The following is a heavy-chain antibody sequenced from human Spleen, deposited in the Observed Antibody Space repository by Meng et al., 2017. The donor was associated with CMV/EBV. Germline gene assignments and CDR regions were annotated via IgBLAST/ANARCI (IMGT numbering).Heavy chain of an antibody. CDR1: GFPFIGYY. V-gene: IGHV1-2*02. D-gene: IGHD3-3*01. CDR3: ARDRVSGYQNPDYFDY. CDR2: INPYSGGA. J-gene: IGHJ4*02. Sequence: GGSLRLSCKTSGFPFIGYYIHWVRQAPGQGLEWMGWINPYSGGAISAQKFQGRVTMTRDTSISTAYMELSSLRSDDTAMYYCARDRVSGYQNPDYFDYWGQGTLVTVSS.